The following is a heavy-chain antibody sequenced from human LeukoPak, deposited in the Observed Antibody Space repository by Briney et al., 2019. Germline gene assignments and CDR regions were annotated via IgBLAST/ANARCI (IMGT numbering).Heavy chain of an antibody. J-gene: IGHJ4*02. Sequence: ASVKVSRKASGGTFSSYAISWVRQAPGQGLEWMGGIIPIFGTANYAQKFQGRVTITADESTSTAYMELSSLRSEDTAVYYCARVDSSGYYSAPFDYWGQGTLVTVSS. CDR1: GGTFSSYA. CDR3: ARVDSSGYYSAPFDY. V-gene: IGHV1-69*13. CDR2: IIPIFGTA. D-gene: IGHD3-22*01.